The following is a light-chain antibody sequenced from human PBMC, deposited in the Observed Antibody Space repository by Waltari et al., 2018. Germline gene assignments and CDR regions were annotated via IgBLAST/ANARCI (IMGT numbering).Light chain of an antibody. Sequence: QTVVTQEPSLSVSPGGTVTLTCALSSGSLSTTSYATWYQQTPGQAPRTLVYKAHARSSGVPDRFSCSILGNTAALTITGAQADDESDYYCALYMGSGIWVFGGGTRLTVL. CDR3: ALYMGSGIWV. CDR1: SGSLSTTSY. V-gene: IGLV8-61*01. J-gene: IGLJ3*02. CDR2: KAH.